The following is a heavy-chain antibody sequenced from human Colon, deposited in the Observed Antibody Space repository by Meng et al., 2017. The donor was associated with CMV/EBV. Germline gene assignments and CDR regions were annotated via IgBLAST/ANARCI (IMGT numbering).Heavy chain of an antibody. Sequence: SQTLSLTCAISGDSVSTTSATWNWIRQSPSRGLAWLGRTYYRSKWYNEYLPSIKSRITINPDTSRNQFSLQLNSVVPEDTAVYYCVRDLTGAFYFDYWGQGILVTVSS. CDR1: GDSVSTTSAT. CDR2: TYYRSKWYN. J-gene: IGHJ4*02. D-gene: IGHD7-27*01. V-gene: IGHV6-1*01. CDR3: VRDLTGAFYFDY.